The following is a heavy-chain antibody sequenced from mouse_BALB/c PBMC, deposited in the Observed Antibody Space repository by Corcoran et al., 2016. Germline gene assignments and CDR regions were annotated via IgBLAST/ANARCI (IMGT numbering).Heavy chain of an antibody. V-gene: IGHV1S136*01. Sequence: EVQLQQSGPEVVKPGASVKMSCKASGYTFTSYVMHWVIQKPGQGLEWIGYVYPYHDGTRCNEKFKGKATLTSDKSSSTAYMELSSLTSEDSAVYYCAREVPGGNPFDYWGQGTTLTVSS. CDR3: AREVPGGNPFDY. J-gene: IGHJ2*01. CDR1: GYTFTSYV. CDR2: VYPYHDGT. D-gene: IGHD2-1*01.